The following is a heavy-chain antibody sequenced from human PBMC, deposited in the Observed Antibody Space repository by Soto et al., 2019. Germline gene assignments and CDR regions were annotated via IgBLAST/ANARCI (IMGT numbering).Heavy chain of an antibody. J-gene: IGHJ4*02. V-gene: IGHV3-33*01. Sequence: QVQLVESGGGVVQPGRSLRLSCAASGFTFSSYGMHWVRQAPGKGLEWVAVIWYDGSNKYYADSVKGRFTISRDNSKNTLYRQMNGLRAEDTAVYYCARDTGGWDFDYWGQGTLVTVSS. CDR2: IWYDGSNK. D-gene: IGHD6-19*01. CDR1: GFTFSSYG. CDR3: ARDTGGWDFDY.